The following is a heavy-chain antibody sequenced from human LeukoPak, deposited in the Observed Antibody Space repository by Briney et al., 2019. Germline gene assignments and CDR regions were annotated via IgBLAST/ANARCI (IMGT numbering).Heavy chain of an antibody. CDR1: GGSISSDDHS. V-gene: IGHV4-30-2*01. CDR3: ASRSNGAYYYYGMDV. J-gene: IGHJ6*02. CDR2: FYFTAST. D-gene: IGHD4-17*01. Sequence: PSETLSLTCTVSGGSISSDDHSWSWIRQPPGKGLEWIGHFYFTASTYYNPSLKTRVVISVDRSRNQFSLRLSSVTAADTAVYYCASRSNGAYYYYGMDVWGQGTTVTVSS.